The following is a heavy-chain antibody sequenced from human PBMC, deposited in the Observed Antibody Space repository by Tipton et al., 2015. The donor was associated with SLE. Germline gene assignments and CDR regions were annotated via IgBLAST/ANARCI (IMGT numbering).Heavy chain of an antibody. CDR3: AGGGVATMGGYAFEI. D-gene: IGHD5-12*01. CDR1: GGSISGYY. J-gene: IGHJ3*02. CDR2: IYTSAST. V-gene: IGHV4-4*07. Sequence: TLSLTCTVSGGSISGYYWSWVRQPAGKGLEWIGRIYTSASTIYNPSLKSRVTLSSDTSKNQFSLRVRSVTAADTALYYCAGGGVATMGGYAFEIWGQGTMVTVSS.